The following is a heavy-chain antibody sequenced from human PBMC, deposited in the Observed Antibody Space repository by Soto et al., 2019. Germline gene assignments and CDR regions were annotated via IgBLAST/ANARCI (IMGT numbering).Heavy chain of an antibody. J-gene: IGHJ6*02. Sequence: ASVKVSCKASGGTFSSYAISWVRQAPGQGLEWKGGIIPIFGTANYAQKFQGRVTITADESTSTAYMELSSLRSEDTAVYYCARDLGEMATVYGMDVWGQGTTVTVSS. D-gene: IGHD3-16*01. CDR3: ARDLGEMATVYGMDV. CDR2: IIPIFGTA. V-gene: IGHV1-69*13. CDR1: GGTFSSYA.